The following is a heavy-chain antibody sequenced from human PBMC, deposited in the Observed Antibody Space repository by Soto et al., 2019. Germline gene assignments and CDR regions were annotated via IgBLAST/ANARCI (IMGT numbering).Heavy chain of an antibody. CDR2: ISYDGSNK. CDR1: GFTFSSYA. D-gene: IGHD6-19*01. Sequence: SLRLSCAASGFTFSSYAMHWVRQAPGKGLEWVAVISYDGSNKYYADSVKGRFTISRDNSKNTLYLQMNSLRAEDTAVYYCARSVVAVAGTNAFDIWGQGTMVTVSS. V-gene: IGHV3-30-3*01. J-gene: IGHJ3*02. CDR3: ARSVVAVAGTNAFDI.